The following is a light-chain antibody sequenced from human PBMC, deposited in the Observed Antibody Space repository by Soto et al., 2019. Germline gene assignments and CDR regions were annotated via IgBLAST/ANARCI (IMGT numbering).Light chain of an antibody. Sequence: EIVLTQSPGTLSLSSGESATLSCRASQSVRSNYLAWYQQKPGQAPRLLIHGASNRATGVPARFSGSGFGTEFILTISSLQSEDFAVYYCQQYNTWLWTFGQGTKVAI. CDR3: QQYNTWLWT. J-gene: IGKJ1*01. V-gene: IGKV3-15*01. CDR1: QSVRSN. CDR2: GAS.